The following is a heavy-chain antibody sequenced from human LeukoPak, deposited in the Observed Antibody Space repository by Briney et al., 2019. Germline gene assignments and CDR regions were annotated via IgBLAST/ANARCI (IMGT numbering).Heavy chain of an antibody. CDR3: ARNRNANYYDSSGCYLDYYYYMDV. CDR1: GGTFSSYA. V-gene: IGHV1-69*06. J-gene: IGHJ6*03. CDR2: IIPIFGTA. D-gene: IGHD3-22*01. Sequence: ASVKVSCKASGGTFSSYAISWVRQAPGQGLEWMGGIIPIFGTANYAQKFQGRVTITADKSTSTAYMELSSLRSEDTAVYYCARNRNANYYDSSGCYLDYYYYMDVWGKGTTVTVSS.